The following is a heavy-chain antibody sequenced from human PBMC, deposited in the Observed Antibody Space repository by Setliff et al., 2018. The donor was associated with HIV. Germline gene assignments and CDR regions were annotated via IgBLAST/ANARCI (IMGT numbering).Heavy chain of an antibody. CDR2: ISVYNDNT. J-gene: IGHJ4*02. D-gene: IGHD3-16*01. CDR1: GYTFSTYG. Sequence: ASVKVSCKASGYTFSTYGISWVRQAPGQGLEWMGWISVYNDNTNYAQKFQGRVTMTTDTSTNTAYMELRSLRSDDTAVYHCARVDGYNNYDSGGLDYWGQGTLVTVYS. V-gene: IGHV1-18*01. CDR3: ARVDGYNNYDSGGLDY.